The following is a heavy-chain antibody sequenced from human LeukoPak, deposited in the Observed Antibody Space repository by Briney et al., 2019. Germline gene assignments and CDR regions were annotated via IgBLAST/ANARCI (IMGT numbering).Heavy chain of an antibody. CDR3: ARDLDSYDTSGSSQGY. V-gene: IGHV3-7*01. CDR1: GFTFSSYW. Sequence: GGSLRLSCAASGFTFSSYWMTWVRQAPGKGLEWVAKIKQDGSEKYYADSVKGRFTISRDNSENTVYLQMNSLRAEDTAIYYCARDLDSYDTSGSSQGYWGQGTLVTVSS. J-gene: IGHJ4*02. CDR2: IKQDGSEK. D-gene: IGHD3-22*01.